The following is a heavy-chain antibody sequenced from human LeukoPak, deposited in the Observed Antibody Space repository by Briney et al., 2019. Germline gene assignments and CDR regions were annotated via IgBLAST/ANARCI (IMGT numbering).Heavy chain of an antibody. CDR1: GGSVSSGTYY. CDR2: IYYSGST. Sequence: PSETLSLTCTVSGGSVSSGTYYWSWIRQPPGKGLEWIGYIYYSGSTNYNPSLKSRVTISVDTSKNQFSLKLSSVTAADTAVYYCARCDLMGASDFDYRGQGTLVTVSS. J-gene: IGHJ4*02. V-gene: IGHV4-61*01. CDR3: ARCDLMGASDFDY. D-gene: IGHD1-26*01.